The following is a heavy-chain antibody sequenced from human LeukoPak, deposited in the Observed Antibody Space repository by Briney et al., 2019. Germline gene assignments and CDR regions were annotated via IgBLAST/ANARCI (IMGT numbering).Heavy chain of an antibody. CDR3: ARVGGY. D-gene: IGHD1-26*01. CDR2: ISYDGSNK. CDR1: GFTFSSYA. J-gene: IGHJ4*02. Sequence: PGGSLRLSCAASGFTFSSYAMHWVRQAPGKGLEWVAVISYDGSNKYYADSVKGRFTISRDNSKNTLYLQMNSLGAEDTAVYYCARVGGYWGQGTLVTVSS. V-gene: IGHV3-30-3*01.